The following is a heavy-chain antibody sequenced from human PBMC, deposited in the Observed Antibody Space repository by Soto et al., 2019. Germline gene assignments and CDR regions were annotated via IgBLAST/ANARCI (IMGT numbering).Heavy chain of an antibody. V-gene: IGHV3-23*01. CDR2: ISGSGGST. J-gene: IGHJ3*02. Sequence: EVPLLESGGGLVQPGGSLRLSCAASGFTFSSYAMSWVRQAPGKGLELVSAISGSGGSTYYADSVKGRFTISRENSKNSLYQQMNSLRAEDTAVYYGSKEGFSGSSWGDAFDIWGQGTMVTVSS. CDR3: SKEGFSGSSWGDAFDI. CDR1: GFTFSSYA. D-gene: IGHD6-13*01.